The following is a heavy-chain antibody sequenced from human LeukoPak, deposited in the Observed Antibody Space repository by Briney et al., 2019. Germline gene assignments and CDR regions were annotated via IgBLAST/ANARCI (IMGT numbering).Heavy chain of an antibody. CDR2: IKQDGSEK. V-gene: IGHV3-7*01. J-gene: IGHJ4*02. D-gene: IGHD1-7*01. CDR1: GFTFSNFW. CDR3: ARDDDWNYEDY. Sequence: PGGSLRLSCAASGFTFSNFWMSWVRQAPGKGRQWVANIKQDGSEKYYVDSVKGRFTISRDNAKKSLYLQMNSLRAEDTAVYYCARDDDWNYEDYWGQGTLVTVSS.